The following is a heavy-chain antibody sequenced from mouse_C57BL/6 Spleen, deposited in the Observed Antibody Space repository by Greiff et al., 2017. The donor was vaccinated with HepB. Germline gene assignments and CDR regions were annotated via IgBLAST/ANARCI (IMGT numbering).Heavy chain of an antibody. CDR2: IYPGSGST. Sequence: VQLQQSGAELVKPGASVKMSCKASGYTFTSYWITWVKQRPGQGLEWIGDIYPGSGSTNYNEKFKSKATLTVDTSSSTAYMQLSSLTSEDSAVYYCARRDYYGSSYEDYYAMDYWGQGTSVTVSS. CDR3: ARRDYYGSSYEDYYAMDY. V-gene: IGHV1-55*01. CDR1: GYTFTSYW. D-gene: IGHD1-1*01. J-gene: IGHJ4*01.